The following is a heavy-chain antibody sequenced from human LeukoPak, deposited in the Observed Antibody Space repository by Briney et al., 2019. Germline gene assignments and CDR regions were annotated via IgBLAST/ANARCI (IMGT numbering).Heavy chain of an antibody. CDR3: AKEEWLLAVYFDY. V-gene: IGHV3-21*01. Sequence: PGGSLRLPCAASGFTFSSYSMNWVRQAPGKGLEWVSSISSSSSYIYYADSVKGRFTISRDNAKNSLYLQMNSLRAEDTAVYYCAKEEWLLAVYFDYWGQGTLVTVSS. CDR1: GFTFSSYS. J-gene: IGHJ4*02. CDR2: ISSSSSYI. D-gene: IGHD3-3*01.